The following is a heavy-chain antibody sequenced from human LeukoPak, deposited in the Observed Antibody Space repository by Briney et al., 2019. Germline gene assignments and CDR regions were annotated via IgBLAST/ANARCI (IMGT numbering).Heavy chain of an antibody. CDR1: GGTFSSYA. CDR3: ARARQLSPNWFDP. D-gene: IGHD6-6*01. Sequence: ASVKVSCTASGGTFSSYAISWVRQAPGQGLEWMGGIIPIFGTANYAQKFQGRVTITADESTSTAYMELSSLRSEDTAVYYCARARQLSPNWFDPWGQGTLVTVSS. V-gene: IGHV1-69*01. CDR2: IIPIFGTA. J-gene: IGHJ5*02.